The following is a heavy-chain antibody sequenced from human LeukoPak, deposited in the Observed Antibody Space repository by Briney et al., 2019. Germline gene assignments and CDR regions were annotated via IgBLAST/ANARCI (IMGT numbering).Heavy chain of an antibody. CDR3: AKKGQYSYGYYYYYYYMDV. CDR1: GFTFSSYG. CDR2: ISGSGGST. J-gene: IGHJ6*03. D-gene: IGHD5-18*01. V-gene: IGHV3-23*01. Sequence: PGGSLRLSCAASGFTFSSYGMSWVRQAPGKGLEWVSAISGSGGSTYYADSVEGRFTISRDNSKNTLYLQMNSLRAEDTAVYYCAKKGQYSYGYYYYYYYMDVWGKGTTVTISS.